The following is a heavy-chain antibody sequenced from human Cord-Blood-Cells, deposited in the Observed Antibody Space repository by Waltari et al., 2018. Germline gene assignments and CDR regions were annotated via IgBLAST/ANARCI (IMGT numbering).Heavy chain of an antibody. Sequence: QVQLQQWGAGLLKPSETLSLTCAVYGGSFSGYYWSWIRQPPGKGLEWIGEINHSGSTNDNPSLKSRVTISVDTSKNQFSLKLSSVTAADTAVYYCAGSLGSGYYVPDAFDIWGQGTMVTVSS. CDR2: INHSGST. V-gene: IGHV4-34*01. D-gene: IGHD3-3*01. CDR3: AGSLGSGYYVPDAFDI. CDR1: GGSFSGYY. J-gene: IGHJ3*02.